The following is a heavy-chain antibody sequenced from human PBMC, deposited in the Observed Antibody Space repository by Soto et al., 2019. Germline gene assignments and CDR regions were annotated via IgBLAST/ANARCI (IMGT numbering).Heavy chain of an antibody. J-gene: IGHJ6*02. D-gene: IGHD2-2*01. Sequence: ASVEVSCKXSGYTFTGYYMHWVRQAPGQGLEWMGWINPNSGGTNYAQKFQGWVTMTRDTSISTAYMELSRLRSDDTAVYYCARVRRYCSSTSCYFYYGMDVWGQGTTVTVSS. V-gene: IGHV1-2*04. CDR3: ARVRRYCSSTSCYFYYGMDV. CDR2: INPNSGGT. CDR1: GYTFTGYY.